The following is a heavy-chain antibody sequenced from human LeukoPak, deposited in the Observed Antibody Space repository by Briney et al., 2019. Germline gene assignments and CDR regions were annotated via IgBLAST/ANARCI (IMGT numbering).Heavy chain of an antibody. CDR1: GGSISSYY. V-gene: IGHV4-59*01. CDR3: AKHSSGWYEFDY. Sequence: SETLSLTCTVSGGSISSYYWSWIRQPPRKGLEWIGYIYYSGSTNYNPSLKSRVTISVDTSKNQFSLKLSSVTAADTAVYYCAKHSSGWYEFDYWGQGTLVTVSS. D-gene: IGHD6-19*01. CDR2: IYYSGST. J-gene: IGHJ4*02.